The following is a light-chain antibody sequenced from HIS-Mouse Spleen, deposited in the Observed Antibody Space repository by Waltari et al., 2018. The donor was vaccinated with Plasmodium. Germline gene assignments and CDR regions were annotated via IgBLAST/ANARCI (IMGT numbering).Light chain of an antibody. CDR1: QGISSA. Sequence: AIQLTQSPSSLSASVGDRVTITCRPSQGISSALAWYQQNPGQAPKLLIYDASSLESGVPSRFSGSGSGTDFTLTISSLQPEDFATYYCQQFNSYPLTFGGGTKVEIK. CDR2: DAS. J-gene: IGKJ4*01. V-gene: IGKV1-13*02. CDR3: QQFNSYPLT.